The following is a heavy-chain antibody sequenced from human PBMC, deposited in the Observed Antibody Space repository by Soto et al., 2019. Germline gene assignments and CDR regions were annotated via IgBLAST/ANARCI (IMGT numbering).Heavy chain of an antibody. CDR3: ARLAGGDYFDY. D-gene: IGHD3-10*01. CDR1: GFTVSSDY. CDR2: IYSGGTT. Sequence: GGSLRLSCAASGFTVSSDYMSWVRQAPGKGLEWVSIIYSGGTTYYADSVKGRISISRDSSKNTVFLQMNSLRAEDTAVYYCARLAGGDYFDYWGQGTLVTVSS. J-gene: IGHJ4*02. V-gene: IGHV3-66*04.